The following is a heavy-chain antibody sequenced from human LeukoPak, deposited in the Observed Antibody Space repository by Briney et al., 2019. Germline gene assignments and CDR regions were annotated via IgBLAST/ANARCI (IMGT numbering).Heavy chain of an antibody. CDR2: IYNSGST. J-gene: IGHJ4*02. Sequence: PSETLSLTCTVSGGSISSYYWSWIRQPPGKGLEWIGYIYNSGSTNYNPSLKSRVTISVDTSENQFSLKLSSVTAADTAVYYCARGLTGEAGYWGQGTLVTVSS. CDR1: GGSISSYY. V-gene: IGHV4-59*01. CDR3: ARGLTGEAGY.